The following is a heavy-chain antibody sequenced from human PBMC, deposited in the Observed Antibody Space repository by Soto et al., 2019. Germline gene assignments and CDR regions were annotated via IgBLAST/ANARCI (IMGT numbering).Heavy chain of an antibody. D-gene: IGHD5-18*01. Sequence: GGSLRLSCAASGFTFSGSAMHWVRQASGKGLEWVGRIRSKANSYATAYAASVKGRFTISRDDSKNTAYLQMNSLKTEDTAVYYCTRSGYSLSFDYWGQGTLVTVSS. V-gene: IGHV3-73*01. CDR1: GFTFSGSA. CDR3: TRSGYSLSFDY. CDR2: IRSKANSYAT. J-gene: IGHJ4*02.